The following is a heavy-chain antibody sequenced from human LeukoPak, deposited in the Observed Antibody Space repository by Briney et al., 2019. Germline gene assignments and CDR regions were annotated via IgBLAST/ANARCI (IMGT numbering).Heavy chain of an antibody. V-gene: IGHV1-18*01. CDR3: ARAKTQGPGYYDFWSGYYDCDY. J-gene: IGHJ4*02. CDR2: ISAYNGNT. Sequence: ASVKVSCKASGYTFTSYGISWVRQAPGQGLEWMGWISAYNGNTNYAQKLQGRVTMTTDTSTSTAYMELRSLRSDDTAVYYCARAKTQGPGYYDFWSGYYDCDYWGQGTLVTVSS. D-gene: IGHD3-3*01. CDR1: GYTFTSYG.